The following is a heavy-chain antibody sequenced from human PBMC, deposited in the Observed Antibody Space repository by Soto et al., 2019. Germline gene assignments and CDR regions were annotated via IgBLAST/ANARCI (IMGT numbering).Heavy chain of an antibody. CDR1: GASVTSYY. CDR3: ARDGVGPHGMDV. J-gene: IGHJ6*02. Sequence: QVQLQGSDPRLLKPSETLSLTCTVSGASVTSYYWSWIRQPAGKGLDWIGRIYTSGNTDYNPSLKSRVTLSLATSQNQVSLKLSSVTASDTAIYYCARDGVGPHGMDVWGQGTTVTVSS. CDR2: IYTSGNT. D-gene: IGHD2-8*01. V-gene: IGHV4-4*07.